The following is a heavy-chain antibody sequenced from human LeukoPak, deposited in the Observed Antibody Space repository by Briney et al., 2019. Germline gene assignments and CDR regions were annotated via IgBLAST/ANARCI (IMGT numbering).Heavy chain of an antibody. J-gene: IGHJ5*02. CDR1: GFPFADYA. CDR2: ISRTSTTT. D-gene: IGHD5-12*01. V-gene: IGHV3-23*01. CDR3: AKEPRENSGYYVSGWFDP. Sequence: GGSLRLSCAASGFPFADYAMSWVRQAPGKGLEWVSGISRTSTTTAYADSVKGRFTISRDNPKNTLFLQMNSLRADDTAVYYCAKEPRENSGYYVSGWFDPWGQGTLVTVSS.